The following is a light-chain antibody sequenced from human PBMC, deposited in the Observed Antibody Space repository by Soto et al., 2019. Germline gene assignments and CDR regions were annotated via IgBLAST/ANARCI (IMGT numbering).Light chain of an antibody. J-gene: IGLJ1*01. CDR3: FSYTSSGTYV. Sequence: ALTHPASVSGSPGQSITICCTGTSSDVGNYKYVSWYQQHPGKAPKLMIYEVSNRPSGVSNRFSGSKSGNTASLTISGLQAEDETDYYCFSYTSSGTYVFGTGTKVTVL. CDR1: SSDVGNYKY. CDR2: EVS. V-gene: IGLV2-14*01.